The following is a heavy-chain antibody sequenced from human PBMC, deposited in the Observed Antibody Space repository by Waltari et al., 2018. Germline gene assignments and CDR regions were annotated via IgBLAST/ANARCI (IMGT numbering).Heavy chain of an antibody. CDR2: INHSGST. J-gene: IGHJ6*03. Sequence: QVQLQQWGAGLLKPSETLSLTCAVYGGSFSDYYWSWIRQPPGKGLEWIGEINHSGSTNYNPSRKSRVTISVDTSKNQFSLKLSSVTAADTAVYYCARGGITGTVFSYYYMDVWGKGTTVTVSS. V-gene: IGHV4-34*01. D-gene: IGHD1-20*01. CDR3: ARGGITGTVFSYYYMDV. CDR1: GGSFSDYY.